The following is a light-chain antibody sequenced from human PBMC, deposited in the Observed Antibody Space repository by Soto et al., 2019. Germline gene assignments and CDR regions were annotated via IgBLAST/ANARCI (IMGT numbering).Light chain of an antibody. CDR1: SSDVGGYNY. Sequence: QSVLTQPASLSGSPGQSITISCTGTSSDVGGYNYVSWYQQHPGKAPKLMIYDVSNRPSGVSNRFSGSKSGNTASLTISRLQADDEADYYCSSYTSSSTLDVFGTGTKVTVL. CDR2: DVS. J-gene: IGLJ1*01. V-gene: IGLV2-14*01. CDR3: SSYTSSSTLDV.